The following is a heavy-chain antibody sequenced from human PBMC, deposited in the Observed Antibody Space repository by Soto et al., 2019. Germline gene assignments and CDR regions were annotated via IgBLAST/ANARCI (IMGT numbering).Heavy chain of an antibody. CDR1: GGTFSSYA. CDR2: IIPVLGTE. D-gene: IGHD3-22*01. Sequence: QVQLVQSGAEVKKPGSSVKVSCRASGGTFSSYAINWVRQAHGQGLEWMGGIIPVLGTEDYSQKFQGRFTITADESTSTADMQLPSLRSEDAALYYCTRGTAGSRSGYWVYWGQGPLVTVSS. CDR3: TRGTAGSRSGYWVY. J-gene: IGHJ4*02. V-gene: IGHV1-69*01.